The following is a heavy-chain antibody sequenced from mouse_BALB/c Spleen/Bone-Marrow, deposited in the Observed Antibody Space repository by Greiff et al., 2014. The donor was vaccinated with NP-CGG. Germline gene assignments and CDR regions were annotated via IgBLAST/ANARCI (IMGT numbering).Heavy chain of an antibody. J-gene: IGHJ4*01. V-gene: IGHV1-15*01. Sequence: FQLQQSGAELVRPGASVTLSCKASGYKFTDYEMHWVKQTPVHGLEWIGSIDPETGGTAYNQNFKGKATLTADRSSTTAYMELRSLTSEDSAVYYCTREGIYFGYDVPMDYWGQGTSVTVSS. D-gene: IGHD2-2*01. CDR1: GYKFTDYE. CDR2: IDPETGGT. CDR3: TREGIYFGYDVPMDY.